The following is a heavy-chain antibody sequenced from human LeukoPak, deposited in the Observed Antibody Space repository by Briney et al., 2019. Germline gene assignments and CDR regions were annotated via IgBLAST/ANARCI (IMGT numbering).Heavy chain of an antibody. J-gene: IGHJ4*02. D-gene: IGHD3-3*01. V-gene: IGHV1-8*01. Sequence: ASVKVSCKASRYTFTSYDINWLRQATGQGLEWMGWMNPNSGNTGYAQKFQGRVTMTRNTSISTAYMELSSLRSEDTAVYYCARGRGWEYYETPGYWGQGTLVTVSS. CDR2: MNPNSGNT. CDR3: ARGRGWEYYETPGY. CDR1: RYTFTSYD.